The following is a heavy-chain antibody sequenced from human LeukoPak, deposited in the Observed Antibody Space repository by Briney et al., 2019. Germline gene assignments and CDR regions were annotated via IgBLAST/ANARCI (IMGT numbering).Heavy chain of an antibody. CDR3: AKALIYYDSSGYRNQPFDY. Sequence: GGSLRLSCAASGFTFSSYAMSWARQAPGKGLEWVSAISGSGGSTYYADSVKGRFTISRDNSKNTLYLQMNSLRAEDTAVYYCAKALIYYDSSGYRNQPFDYWGQGTLVTVSS. CDR2: ISGSGGST. D-gene: IGHD3-22*01. V-gene: IGHV3-23*01. J-gene: IGHJ4*02. CDR1: GFTFSSYA.